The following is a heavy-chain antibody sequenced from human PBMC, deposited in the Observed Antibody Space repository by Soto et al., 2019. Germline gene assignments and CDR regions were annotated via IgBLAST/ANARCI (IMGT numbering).Heavy chain of an antibody. D-gene: IGHD6-6*01. Sequence: EVQLVESGGGLVQPGGSLRLSCAASGFTVSSNYMSWVRQAPGKGLEWVSVIYSGGSTYYADSVKGRFTISRDNSKNTLYLQMNSLRAEDTAVYYCATEARRLEGYYYYYMDVWGKGTTVTVSS. CDR2: IYSGGST. CDR1: GFTVSSNY. CDR3: ATEARRLEGYYYYYMDV. J-gene: IGHJ6*03. V-gene: IGHV3-66*01.